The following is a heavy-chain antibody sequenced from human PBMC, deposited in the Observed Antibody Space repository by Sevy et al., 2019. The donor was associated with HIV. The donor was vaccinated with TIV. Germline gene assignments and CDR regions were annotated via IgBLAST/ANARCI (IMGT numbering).Heavy chain of an antibody. D-gene: IGHD3-22*01. CDR3: ARYYDSSGYYYGEGPHYYYGMDV. CDR2: ISAYNGNT. CDR1: GYTFTSYG. Sequence: ASVKVSCKASGYTFTSYGIRWVRQAPGQGLEWMGWISAYNGNTNYAQKLQGRVTMTTDTSTSTAYMELRSLRSDDTAVYYCARYYDSSGYYYGEGPHYYYGMDVWGQGTTVTVSS. V-gene: IGHV1-18*01. J-gene: IGHJ6*02.